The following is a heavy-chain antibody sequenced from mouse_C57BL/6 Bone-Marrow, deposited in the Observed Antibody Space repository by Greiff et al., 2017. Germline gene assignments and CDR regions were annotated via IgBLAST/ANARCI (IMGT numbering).Heavy chain of an antibody. CDR3: ARGGYGSSYAAY. CDR2: IYPRSGNT. D-gene: IGHD1-1*01. Sequence: QVQLQQSGAELARPGASVKLSCKASGYTFTSYGISWVKQRTGQGLEWIGEIYPRSGNTYYNEKFKGKATLTADKSSSTAYMELRSLTSEDSAVYFCARGGYGSSYAAYWGQGTLVTVSA. CDR1: GYTFTSYG. J-gene: IGHJ3*01. V-gene: IGHV1-81*01.